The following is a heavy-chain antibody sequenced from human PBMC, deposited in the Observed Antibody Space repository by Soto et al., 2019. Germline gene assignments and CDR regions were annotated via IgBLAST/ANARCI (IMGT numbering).Heavy chain of an antibody. CDR1: GGSISSYY. V-gene: IGHV4-59*01. CDR2: IYYSGST. J-gene: IGHJ4*02. D-gene: IGHD3-9*01. Sequence: SETLSLTCTVSGGSISSYYWSWIRQPPGKGLEWIGYIYYSGSTNYYPSLKSRVTISVDTSKNQFSLKLSSVTAADTAVYYCARLRLRYFDWLFDYWGQGTLVTVSS. CDR3: ARLRLRYFDWLFDY.